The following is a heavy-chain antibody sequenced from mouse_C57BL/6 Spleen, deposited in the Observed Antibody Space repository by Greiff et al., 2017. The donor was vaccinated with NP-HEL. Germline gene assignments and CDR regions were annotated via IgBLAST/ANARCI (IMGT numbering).Heavy chain of an antibody. Sequence: VQLQQPGAELVKPGASVKMSCKASGYTFTSYWITWVKQRPGQGLEWIGDIYPGSGSTNYNEKFKSKATLTGDTSSSTAYMQLSSLTSEDSSVYYCARWGYSKLYYFDYWGQGTTLTVSS. CDR1: GYTFTSYW. V-gene: IGHV1-55*01. J-gene: IGHJ2*01. CDR3: ARWGYSKLYYFDY. CDR2: IYPGSGST. D-gene: IGHD2-5*01.